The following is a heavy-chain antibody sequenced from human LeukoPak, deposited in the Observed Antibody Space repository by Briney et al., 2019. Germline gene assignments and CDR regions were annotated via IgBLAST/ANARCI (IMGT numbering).Heavy chain of an antibody. Sequence: GGSLRLSCAASGFIFTDHYMDWVCQAPGKGLEWVGRTRNKAENYMTEYAASVKGRFTVSREYSKNSLNLQMNSLKIEDTAVYYCVTWISGHGYWGQGTLVTVSS. V-gene: IGHV3-72*01. D-gene: IGHD1-26*01. CDR1: GFIFTDHY. J-gene: IGHJ4*02. CDR2: TRNKAENYMT. CDR3: VTWISGHGY.